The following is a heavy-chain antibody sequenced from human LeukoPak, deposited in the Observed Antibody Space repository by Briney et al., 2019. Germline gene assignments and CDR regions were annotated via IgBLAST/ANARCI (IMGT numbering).Heavy chain of an antibody. CDR3: ARDSLVRGEDV. Sequence: SETLSLTCTVSGGFIRSYYWSWIREPAGKGLEWIGRIYTSGSTNYNPSLKSRVTMSVDTSKNQFSLKLSSVTAADTAVYYCARDSLVRGEDVWGKGTTVTVSS. CDR2: IYTSGST. CDR1: GGFIRSYY. V-gene: IGHV4-4*07. J-gene: IGHJ6*04. D-gene: IGHD3-10*01.